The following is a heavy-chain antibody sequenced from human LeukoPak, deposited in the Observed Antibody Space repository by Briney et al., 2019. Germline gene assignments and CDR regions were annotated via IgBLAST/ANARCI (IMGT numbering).Heavy chain of an antibody. Sequence: SETLSLTCAVSGGAISSGGYSWSWIRQPPGKGLEWIGYIYHSGSTYYNPSLKSRVTISVDRSKNQFSLKLSSVTAADTAVYYCARGERYYYGSGSYKVHWFDPWGQGTPVTVSS. CDR2: IYHSGST. V-gene: IGHV4-30-2*01. J-gene: IGHJ5*02. CDR3: ARGERYYYGSGSYKVHWFDP. D-gene: IGHD3-10*01. CDR1: GGAISSGGYS.